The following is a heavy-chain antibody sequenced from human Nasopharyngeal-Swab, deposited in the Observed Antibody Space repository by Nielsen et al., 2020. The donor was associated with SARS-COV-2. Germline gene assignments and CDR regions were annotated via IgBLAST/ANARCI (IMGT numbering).Heavy chain of an antibody. CDR2: IYYSGST. CDR1: GGSISSYY. Sequence: GSLRLSCTVSGGSISSYYWSWIRQPPGKGLEWIGYIYYSGSTNYNPSLKSRVTISVDTSKNQFSLKLSSVTAADTAVYYCARNNYDLWSGHWFDPWGQGTLVTVSS. CDR3: ARNNYDLWSGHWFDP. J-gene: IGHJ5*02. V-gene: IGHV4-59*01. D-gene: IGHD3-3*01.